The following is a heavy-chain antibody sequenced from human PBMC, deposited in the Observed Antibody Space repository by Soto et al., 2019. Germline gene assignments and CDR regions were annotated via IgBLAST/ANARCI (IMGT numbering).Heavy chain of an antibody. D-gene: IGHD3-9*01. Sequence: QVQLVQSGAEVKRPGDSVKVSCQASGYTFGHFYITWVRQAPGQGLEWMGAISPHNRNTNYAEKFRGRVTLTTDTSTTTAYMELRSLRSDDTAVYYCARDEGGYDILTGYYKAHHFDQWGQGALVTVSS. J-gene: IGHJ4*02. CDR3: ARDEGGYDILTGYYKAHHFDQ. V-gene: IGHV1-18*01. CDR1: GYTFGHFY. CDR2: ISPHNRNT.